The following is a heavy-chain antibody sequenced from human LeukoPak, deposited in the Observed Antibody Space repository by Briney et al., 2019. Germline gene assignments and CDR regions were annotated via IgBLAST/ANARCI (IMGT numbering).Heavy chain of an antibody. Sequence: SETPSLTCTASGGSISSYYWSWIRQPAGKGLEWIGRIYTSGSTNYNPSLKSRVTISVDKSKNQFSLKLSSVTAADTAVYYCARAGWSYYFDYWGQGTLVTVSS. CDR3: ARAGWSYYFDY. D-gene: IGHD6-19*01. CDR1: GGSISSYY. CDR2: IYTSGST. J-gene: IGHJ4*02. V-gene: IGHV4-4*07.